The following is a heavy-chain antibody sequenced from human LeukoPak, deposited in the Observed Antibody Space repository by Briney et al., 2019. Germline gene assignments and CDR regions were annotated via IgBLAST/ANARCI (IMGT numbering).Heavy chain of an antibody. CDR1: GFTVGSNY. V-gene: IGHV3-53*01. CDR2: IYSGGST. D-gene: IGHD6-19*01. CDR3: ARVPSSGWYHHYYYYGMDV. J-gene: IGHJ6*02. Sequence: GGSLRLSCAASGFTVGSNYMSWVRQAPGKGLEWVSVIYSGGSTYYADSVKGRFTISRDNSKNTLYLQMNSLRAEDTAVYYCARVPSSGWYHHYYYYGMDVWGQGTTVTVSS.